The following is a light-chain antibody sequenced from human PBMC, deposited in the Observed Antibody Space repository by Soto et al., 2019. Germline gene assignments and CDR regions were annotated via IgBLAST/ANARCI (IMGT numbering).Light chain of an antibody. CDR3: QQYNNWPRT. V-gene: IGKV3-15*01. Sequence: IVMTQSPATLSVSPGERATLSCRARQSVSSRLAWYQQKPGQAPRLLIYSALTRATGIPARFSGSGSGTEFTLTISSLQSEDVAVYYCQQYNNWPRTFGQGTKLEIK. CDR1: QSVSSR. J-gene: IGKJ2*01. CDR2: SAL.